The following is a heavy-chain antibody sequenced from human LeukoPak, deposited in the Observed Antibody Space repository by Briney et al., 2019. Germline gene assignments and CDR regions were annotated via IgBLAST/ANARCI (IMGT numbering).Heavy chain of an antibody. CDR3: AKDSLDILTGYFGH. V-gene: IGHV3-9*01. Sequence: ARSRRPSCPAFGLTFDIYAMHWVRQLPGKGREWVSGISWNSGSIGYADSVKGRFTISRDNAKNSLYLQMNSLRAEDTALYYCAKDSLDILTGYFGHWGQGTLVTVSS. J-gene: IGHJ4*02. D-gene: IGHD3-9*01. CDR2: ISWNSGSI. CDR1: GLTFDIYA.